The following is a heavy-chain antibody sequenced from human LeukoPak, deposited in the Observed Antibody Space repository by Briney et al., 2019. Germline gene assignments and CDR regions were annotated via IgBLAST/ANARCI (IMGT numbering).Heavy chain of an antibody. Sequence: GGSLRLSCAASGFNFDDYAMHWVRLVPGKGLEWVSGIHWNSGRTGYADSVKGRFTISRDNAKDSLYLQMNSLRAEDTAVYYCAKVGHYDFWSGYGIDYWGQGTLVTVSS. V-gene: IGHV3-9*01. J-gene: IGHJ4*02. CDR1: GFNFDDYA. D-gene: IGHD3-3*01. CDR3: AKVGHYDFWSGYGIDY. CDR2: IHWNSGRT.